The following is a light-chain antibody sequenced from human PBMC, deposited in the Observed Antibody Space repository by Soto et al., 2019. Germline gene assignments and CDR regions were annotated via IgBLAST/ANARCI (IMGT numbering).Light chain of an antibody. CDR2: GAS. CDR3: QQYGSSPRT. Sequence: EIMSTQSPGTLSVSPGERATLSCRASQSVSSSSLAWYQQKPGQAPRLLMYGASSRATGIPDRFSGSGSGTDFTLTIRTLEPEDFAVYYCQQYGSSPRTFGQGTKVDIK. J-gene: IGKJ1*01. CDR1: QSVSSSS. V-gene: IGKV3-20*01.